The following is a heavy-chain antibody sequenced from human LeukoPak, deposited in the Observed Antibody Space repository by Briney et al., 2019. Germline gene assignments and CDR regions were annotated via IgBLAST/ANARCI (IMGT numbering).Heavy chain of an antibody. Sequence: ASVTVSCKASGHTFTSYDNNWVRQATGQGLEWMGWMSPNSGNTGYAQKFQGRVTMAWNTSANTAYMELSSLRSDDTAVYYCSKGTGSVTLGTYGMDVWGQGTTVTVSS. CDR1: GHTFTSYD. V-gene: IGHV1-8*01. J-gene: IGHJ6*02. CDR3: SKGTGSVTLGTYGMDV. D-gene: IGHD1-14*01. CDR2: MSPNSGNT.